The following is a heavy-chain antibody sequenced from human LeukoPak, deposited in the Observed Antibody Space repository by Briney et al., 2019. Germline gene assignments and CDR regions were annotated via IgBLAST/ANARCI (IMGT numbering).Heavy chain of an antibody. V-gene: IGHV5-51*01. CDR3: ARHEGGYGDLRYYFDY. D-gene: IGHD4-17*01. Sequence: GESLQISCKGSGYSFTSYWIGWVRQMPGKGLEWMGIIYPGDSDTRYSPSFQGQVTISADKSISTAYLQWSSLKASDTAMYYCARHEGGYGDLRYYFDYWGQGTLVTVSS. CDR2: IYPGDSDT. CDR1: GYSFTSYW. J-gene: IGHJ4*02.